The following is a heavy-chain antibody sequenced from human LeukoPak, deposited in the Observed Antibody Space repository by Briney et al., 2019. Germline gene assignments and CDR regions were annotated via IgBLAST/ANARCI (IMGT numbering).Heavy chain of an antibody. J-gene: IGHJ4*02. D-gene: IGHD3-10*01. CDR2: IYYSGST. V-gene: IGHV4-30-4*01. CDR3: ARGVLWFGDWGPQDY. CDR1: GGSISSGDYY. Sequence: PSQTLSLTCTVSGGSISSGDYYWSWIRQPPGKGLEWIGYIYYSGSTYYNPSLKSRVTISVDTSKNQFSLKLSSVTAADTAVYYCARGVLWFGDWGPQDYWGQGTLVTVSS.